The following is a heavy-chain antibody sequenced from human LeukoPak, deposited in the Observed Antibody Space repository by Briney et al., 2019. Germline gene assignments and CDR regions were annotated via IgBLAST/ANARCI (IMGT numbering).Heavy chain of an antibody. CDR1: GGSISSGAYY. J-gene: IGHJ1*01. CDR2: IYYSGST. V-gene: IGHV4-61*08. Sequence: SETLSLTCAVSGGSISSGAYYWSWIRQPPGKGLEWIGYIYYSGSTNYNPSLKSRVTISVDTSKNQFSLKLSSVTAADTAVYYCARHSKYYYDSSGSYVGYFQHWGQGTLVTVSS. CDR3: ARHSKYYYDSSGSYVGYFQH. D-gene: IGHD3-22*01.